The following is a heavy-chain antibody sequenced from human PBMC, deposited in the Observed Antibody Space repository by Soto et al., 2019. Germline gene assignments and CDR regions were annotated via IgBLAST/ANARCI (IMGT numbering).Heavy chain of an antibody. Sequence: SETLSLTCTVSGGSISSYYWSWIRQPPGKGLEWIGYIYYSGSTNYNPSLKSRVTISVDTSKNQFSLKLSSVTAADTAVYYCARGVTTDYWGQGTLVTVSS. CDR2: IYYSGST. V-gene: IGHV4-59*01. CDR3: ARGVTTDY. J-gene: IGHJ4*02. D-gene: IGHD4-17*01. CDR1: GGSISSYY.